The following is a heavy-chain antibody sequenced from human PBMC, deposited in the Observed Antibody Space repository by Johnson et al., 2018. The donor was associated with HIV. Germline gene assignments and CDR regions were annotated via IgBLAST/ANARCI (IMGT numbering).Heavy chain of an antibody. J-gene: IGHJ3*02. CDR3: ARVWSGSYYSNAFDI. V-gene: IGHV3-20*04. D-gene: IGHD1-26*01. Sequence: VQLVESGGVVVQPGGSLRLSCAASGFTFDDYTMHWVRQAPGKGLEWVSLINWNGGSTGYADSVKGRFTISRDDAKNSLYLQMNSLRAEDTALYYCARVWSGSYYSNAFDIWGQGTMVTVSS. CDR2: INWNGGST. CDR1: GFTFDDYT.